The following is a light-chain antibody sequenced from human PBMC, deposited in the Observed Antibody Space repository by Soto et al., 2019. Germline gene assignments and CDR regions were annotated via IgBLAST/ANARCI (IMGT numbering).Light chain of an antibody. J-gene: IGKJ4*01. CDR1: RSLSGY. V-gene: IGKV3-11*01. Sequence: IVLTQSPAILSLSPGERATLSCRASRSLSGYVAWYQQKPGQAPMLVMYDASKWATDIPARFSGSGSGTEYTLTISSLEPEDFAVYYCQQRSNWPPAFTFGGGTRVEIK. CDR3: QQRSNWPPAFT. CDR2: DAS.